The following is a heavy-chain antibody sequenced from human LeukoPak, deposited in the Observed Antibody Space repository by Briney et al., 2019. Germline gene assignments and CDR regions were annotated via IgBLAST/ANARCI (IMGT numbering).Heavy chain of an antibody. Sequence: GGSLRLSCAVSGFPFSTFWMSWVRQAPGKGLEWVSVIYSGGSTYYADSVRGRFTISRDNSKNTLYLQMNSLRAEDTAVYYCATRNHCTGGSCYFDYWGQGTLVTVSS. D-gene: IGHD2-15*01. CDR3: ATRNHCTGGSCYFDY. CDR2: IYSGGST. CDR1: GFPFSTFW. V-gene: IGHV3-66*01. J-gene: IGHJ4*02.